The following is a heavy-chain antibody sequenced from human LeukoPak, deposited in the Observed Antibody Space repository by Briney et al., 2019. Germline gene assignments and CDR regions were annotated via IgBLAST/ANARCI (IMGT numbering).Heavy chain of an antibody. CDR3: ARAVAGTDEIDS. Sequence: GGSLRLSCAGSGFSFSSYDMLWVRQGTGKGLEWVSAIGSGGDTYYAGSVKGRFTISRESAKNSFYLQMNSLSAGDTAVYFCARAVAGTDEIDSWGQGTLVTVSS. J-gene: IGHJ4*02. D-gene: IGHD6-19*01. CDR2: IGSGGDT. CDR1: GFSFSSYD. V-gene: IGHV3-13*01.